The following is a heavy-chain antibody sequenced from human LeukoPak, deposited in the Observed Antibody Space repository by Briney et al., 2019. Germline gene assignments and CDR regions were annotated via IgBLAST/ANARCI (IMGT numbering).Heavy chain of an antibody. V-gene: IGHV1-18*01. CDR3: ATSLEADPYCSSTSCYGSYYYYGMDV. Sequence: ASVKVSCKASGYTFTIYGISWVRQAPGQGSEWMGWISAYNGNTNYAQKLQGRVTMTTDTSTSTAYMELRSLRSEDTAVYYCATSLEADPYCSSTSCYGSYYYYGMDVWGQGTTVTVSS. D-gene: IGHD2-2*01. J-gene: IGHJ6*02. CDR1: GYTFTIYG. CDR2: ISAYNGNT.